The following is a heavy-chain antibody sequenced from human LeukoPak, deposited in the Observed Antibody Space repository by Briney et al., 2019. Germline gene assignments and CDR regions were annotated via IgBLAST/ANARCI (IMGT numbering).Heavy chain of an antibody. CDR2: IYTSGST. D-gene: IGHD3-10*01. V-gene: IGHV4-4*07. CDR3: ARVMRRFGEYGGAFDI. J-gene: IGHJ3*02. Sequence: PETLSLTCTVSGGSISSYYWSWIRQPAGKGLEWIGRIYTSGSTNYNPSLKSRVTMSVDTSKNQFSLKLSSVTAADTAVYDCARVMRRFGEYGGAFDIWGQGTMVTVSS. CDR1: GGSISSYY.